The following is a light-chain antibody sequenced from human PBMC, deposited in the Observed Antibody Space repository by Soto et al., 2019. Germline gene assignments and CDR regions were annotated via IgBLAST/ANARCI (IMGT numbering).Light chain of an antibody. V-gene: IGLV2-14*01. Sequence: QSALTQPASVSGSPGQSITISCTGTSSDVGGHLDVSWYQQHPGKAPKLMIYEVSNRPSGVSNRFSGSQSGNTASLTISGLQAEDEADYNCSSYTVGSTLYVFGTGTKLTVL. J-gene: IGLJ1*01. CDR2: EVS. CDR3: SSYTVGSTLYV. CDR1: SSDVGGHLD.